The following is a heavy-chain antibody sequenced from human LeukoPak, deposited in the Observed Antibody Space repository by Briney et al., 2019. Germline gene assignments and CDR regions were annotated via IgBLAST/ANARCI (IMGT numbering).Heavy chain of an antibody. CDR3: ASMGYGILTGYPTSGY. D-gene: IGHD3-9*01. J-gene: IGHJ4*02. Sequence: ASVKVSCKASGGTFSSYTISWVRQAPGQGLEWMGRIIPILGIANYAQKFQGRVTITADKSTSTAYMELSSLRSEDTAVYYCASMGYGILTGYPTSGYWGQGTLVTVSS. CDR1: GGTFSSYT. CDR2: IIPILGIA. V-gene: IGHV1-69*02.